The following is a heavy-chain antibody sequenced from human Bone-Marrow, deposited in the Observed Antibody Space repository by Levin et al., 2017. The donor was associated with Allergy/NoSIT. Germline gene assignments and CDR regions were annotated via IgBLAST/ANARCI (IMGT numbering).Heavy chain of an antibody. D-gene: IGHD4-17*01. J-gene: IGHJ4*02. V-gene: IGHV3-23*01. CDR2: IGGSGDST. CDR1: GFIFSTYA. Sequence: PGGSLRLSCTASGFIFSTYAMNWVRQAPGKGLEWVSAIGGSGDSTFYADSVKGRFTISRDNSKNTLYLQMNSLRAEDTAIYYCAKDYGDYELYVSDSWGQGTLVTVSS. CDR3: AKDYGDYELYVSDS.